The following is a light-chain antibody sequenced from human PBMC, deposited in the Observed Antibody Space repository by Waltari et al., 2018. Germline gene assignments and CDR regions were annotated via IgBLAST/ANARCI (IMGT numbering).Light chain of an antibody. CDR1: NIESKT. J-gene: IGLJ2*01. CDR2: DDN. Sequence: SYVLTQPPSVSVAPGQTARITCGGDNIESKTVHWYQQKPGQAPVLVVYDDNDRPSGFPARFSGSNSGNTATLTISRVEAGDEADYYCQLWDSSSDVVFGGGTKLTV. V-gene: IGLV3-21*02. CDR3: QLWDSSSDVV.